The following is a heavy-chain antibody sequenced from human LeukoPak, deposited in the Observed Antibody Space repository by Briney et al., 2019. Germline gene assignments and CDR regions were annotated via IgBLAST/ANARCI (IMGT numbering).Heavy chain of an antibody. CDR3: AGGQGWHFDL. D-gene: IGHD2-15*01. Sequence: GGSLRLSCAASGFTFSSYNMNWVRQAPGKGLEWVSYISPSSTRIDYAASVRGRFTISRDNAKSSLYLQVNSLRAEDTAVYYCAGGQGWHFDLWGLGTLITVSS. CDR2: ISPSSTRI. J-gene: IGHJ2*01. V-gene: IGHV3-48*04. CDR1: GFTFSSYN.